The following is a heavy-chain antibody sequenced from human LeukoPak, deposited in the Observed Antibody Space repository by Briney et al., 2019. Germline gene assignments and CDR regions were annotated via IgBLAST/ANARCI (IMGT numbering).Heavy chain of an antibody. CDR2: LYNSANT. V-gene: IGHV4-59*08. D-gene: IGHD3-22*01. CDR3: ARRFSSRSDGNGYYYGHDAFDV. CDR1: CDPLYISF. J-gene: IGHJ3*01. Sequence: PSETLSLTHSLPCDPLYISFGSGLPQPPGKGGEGRDNLYNSANTNYNPSLQSRVTMSVDTSKSQFSLQLTSVSAADTAVYYCARRFSSRSDGNGYYYGHDAFDVWGQGTLVTVSS.